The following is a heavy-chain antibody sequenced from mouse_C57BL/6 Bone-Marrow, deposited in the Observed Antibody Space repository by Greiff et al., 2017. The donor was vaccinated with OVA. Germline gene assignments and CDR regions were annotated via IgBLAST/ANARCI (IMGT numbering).Heavy chain of an antibody. Sequence: QVQLQQPGAELVRPGSSVKLSCKASGYTFTSYWMDWVKQRPGQGLEWIGNIYPSDSETHYNPKFKDKATLTVDKSSITAYMQLSSLTSEDSAVYYCARSRTVYYFDYWGQGTTLTVSS. CDR1: GYTFTSYW. CDR3: ARSRTVYYFDY. CDR2: IYPSDSET. J-gene: IGHJ2*01. V-gene: IGHV1-61*01.